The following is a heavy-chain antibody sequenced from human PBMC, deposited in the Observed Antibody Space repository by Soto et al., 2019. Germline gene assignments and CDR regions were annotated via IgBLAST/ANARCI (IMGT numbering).Heavy chain of an antibody. Sequence: EVQLVQSGAEVKKPGESLKISCMGSGYSFTRYWIAWVRQMPGKGLEWMGSVYPGDSDTKYSPSFQGQVTISADKSISTAYLQWSSLKASDTAMYYCARFGSLWGKMATVYYSDSWGQGALVTVSS. CDR1: GYSFTRYW. J-gene: IGHJ4*02. CDR3: ARFGSLWGKMATVYYSDS. CDR2: VYPGDSDT. V-gene: IGHV5-51*01. D-gene: IGHD3-16*01.